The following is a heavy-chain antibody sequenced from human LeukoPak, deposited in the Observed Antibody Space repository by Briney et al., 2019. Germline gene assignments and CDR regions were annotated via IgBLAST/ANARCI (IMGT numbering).Heavy chain of an antibody. Sequence: SETLSLACTVSGYSISSGYYWAWLRQPPGKGLEWIGTIYYSGSTYYNSSLKSRVTISVDTSKNQFSLKLSSVTAADTAVYYCARDASSSPRGRFDPWGQGTLVTVSS. D-gene: IGHD2-2*01. CDR2: IYYSGST. CDR1: GYSISSGYY. V-gene: IGHV4-38-2*02. J-gene: IGHJ5*02. CDR3: ARDASSSPRGRFDP.